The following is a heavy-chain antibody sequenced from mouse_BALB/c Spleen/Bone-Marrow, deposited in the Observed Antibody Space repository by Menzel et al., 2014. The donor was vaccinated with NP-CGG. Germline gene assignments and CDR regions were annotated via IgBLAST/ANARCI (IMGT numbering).Heavy chain of an antibody. V-gene: IGHV1-7*01. Sequence: QVQLQQSGAELAKPGASVKMSCKASGYTFTSYWMHWVKQGPGQGLEWIGYINPTTGYTEYNQKFKDKATLTADKSSSTAYMQLSSLTSEDSAVYYCARRAYGSGYGFAYWGQGTLVTVSA. CDR1: GYTFTSYW. D-gene: IGHD1-1*01. CDR3: ARRAYGSGYGFAY. J-gene: IGHJ3*01. CDR2: INPTTGYT.